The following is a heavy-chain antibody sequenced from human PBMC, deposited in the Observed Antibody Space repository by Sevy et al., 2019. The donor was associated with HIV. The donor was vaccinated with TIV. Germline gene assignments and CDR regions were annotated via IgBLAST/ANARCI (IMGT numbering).Heavy chain of an antibody. J-gene: IGHJ6*02. Sequence: GGSLRLSCAASGFTFSTYAMSWVRQAPGKGLEWVSAISGSAGSTYYAYSVEGRFTISRDKSKNTLYQQMNSLGAEDTSVYYCAKGDTNFYGLDVWGQGTTVTVSS. CDR1: GFTFSTYA. CDR3: AKGDTNFYGLDV. CDR2: ISGSAGST. D-gene: IGHD5-18*01. V-gene: IGHV3-23*01.